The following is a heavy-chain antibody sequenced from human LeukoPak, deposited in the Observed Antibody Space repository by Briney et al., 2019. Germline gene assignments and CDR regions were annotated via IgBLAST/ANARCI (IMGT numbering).Heavy chain of an antibody. V-gene: IGHV3-23*01. D-gene: IGHD6-13*01. J-gene: IGHJ4*02. CDR1: GFTFSSYA. CDR2: ISGSGGST. CDR3: AKGLPGYSSSWYYFDY. Sequence: GGSLRLSCAASGFTFSSYAMSLVRQAPGKGLEWVSAISGSGGSTYYADSVKGRFTVSRDNSKNTLYLQMNSLRAEDTAVYYCAKGLPGYSSSWYYFDYWGQGTLVTVSS.